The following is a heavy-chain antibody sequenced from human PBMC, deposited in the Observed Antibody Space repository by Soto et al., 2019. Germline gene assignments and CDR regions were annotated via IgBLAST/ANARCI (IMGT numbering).Heavy chain of an antibody. CDR1: GFTFSSYS. J-gene: IGHJ6*04. Sequence: GESLKISCAASGFTFSSYSMNWVRQAPGKGLEWVSSISSSSSYIYYADSVKGRFTICRDNAKNSLYLQMNSLRAEDTAVYYCARVRGSQSDASMDFWGRVPRV. CDR2: ISSSSSYI. V-gene: IGHV3-21*01. CDR3: ARVRGSQSDASMDF. D-gene: IGHD3-10*01.